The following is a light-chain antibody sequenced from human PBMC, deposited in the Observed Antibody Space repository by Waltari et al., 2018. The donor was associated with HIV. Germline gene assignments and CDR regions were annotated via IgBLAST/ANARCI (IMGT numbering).Light chain of an antibody. CDR2: WAS. CDR1: QTVLYSSNNQNY. CDR3: QQYYDTPLT. V-gene: IGKV4-1*01. Sequence: DIVMTQSPDSLAVSLGERATINCKSSQTVLYSSNNQNYLSWYQQKPGQPPKLLIYWASTRESGVPERFSGSGSGTDFTLTISSLQAEDVAVYYCQQYYDTPLTFGGGTRVEIK. J-gene: IGKJ4*01.